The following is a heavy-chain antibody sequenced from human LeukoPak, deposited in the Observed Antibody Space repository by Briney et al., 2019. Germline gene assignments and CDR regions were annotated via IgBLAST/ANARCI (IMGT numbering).Heavy chain of an antibody. J-gene: IGHJ4*02. CDR1: GFTFSSYW. D-gene: IGHD3-10*01. CDR2: IKQDGSEK. Sequence: GGSLRLSCAASGFTFSSYWMSWVRQAPGKGLEWVANIKQDGSEKYYVDSVKGRFTISRDNAKNSLYLQMNSLRAEDTAVYYCARLMYYYGSGSYLHWGQGTLVTVSS. CDR3: ARLMYYYGSGSYLH. V-gene: IGHV3-7*01.